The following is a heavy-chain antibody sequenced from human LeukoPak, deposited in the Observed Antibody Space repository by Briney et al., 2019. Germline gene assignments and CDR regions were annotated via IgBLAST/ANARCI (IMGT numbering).Heavy chain of an antibody. CDR3: ATEGRYYYGSGSYYNWFDP. CDR1: GFIFSDYY. J-gene: IGHJ5*02. V-gene: IGHV3-11*01. CDR2: MSSSGSTI. Sequence: GGSLRLSCAASGFIFSDYYMSWIRQAPGKGLEWVSYMSSSGSTIYYADSVKGRFTISGDNAKNSLYLQMNSLRAEDTAVYYCATEGRYYYGSGSYYNWFDPWGQGTLVTVSS. D-gene: IGHD3-10*01.